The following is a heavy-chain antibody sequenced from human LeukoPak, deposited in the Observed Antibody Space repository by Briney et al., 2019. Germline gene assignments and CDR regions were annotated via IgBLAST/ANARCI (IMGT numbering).Heavy chain of an antibody. D-gene: IGHD4-11*01. CDR1: GFTFSSYA. V-gene: IGHV3-23*01. CDR3: AKDYSNYNYFDY. J-gene: IGHJ4*02. Sequence: PGGSLRLSCAASGFTFSSYAMRWVRQAPGKGLEWVSAISGSGGSTYYADSVKGRFTISRDNSKNTLYLQMNSLRAEDTAVYYCAKDYSNYNYFDYWGQGTLVTVSS. CDR2: ISGSGGST.